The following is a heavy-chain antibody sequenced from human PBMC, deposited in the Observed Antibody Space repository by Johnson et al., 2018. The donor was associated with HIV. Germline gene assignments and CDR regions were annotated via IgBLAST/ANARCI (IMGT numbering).Heavy chain of an antibody. V-gene: IGHV3-30*03. CDR1: GFTFSSYD. J-gene: IGHJ3*02. Sequence: EQLVESGGGVVQSGRSLRLSCVGSGFTFSSYDMHWVRQAPGKGMDWVALISYDGSNKYYADSVKGRFNISRDNSKNALYLQMNSLRAEDTAVYYCARDSLVGGPPQVDAFDIWGQGTMVTVSS. D-gene: IGHD3-10*01. CDR3: ARDSLVGGPPQVDAFDI. CDR2: ISYDGSNK.